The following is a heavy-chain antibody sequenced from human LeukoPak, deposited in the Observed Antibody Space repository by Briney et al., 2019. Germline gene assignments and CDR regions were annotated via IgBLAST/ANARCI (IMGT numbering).Heavy chain of an antibody. CDR1: GFMFSNYC. Sequence: GGSLRLSCVTSGFMFSNYCMTWVRQAPGKGLEWVATIKQGGSRRNYVDSVKGRFIISRDSAKKSLYLQMNSLRAEDTAVYYCARDTDYHMDVWGKGTTVIVSS. CDR2: IKQGGSRR. CDR3: ARDTDYHMDV. V-gene: IGHV3-7*01. J-gene: IGHJ6*03.